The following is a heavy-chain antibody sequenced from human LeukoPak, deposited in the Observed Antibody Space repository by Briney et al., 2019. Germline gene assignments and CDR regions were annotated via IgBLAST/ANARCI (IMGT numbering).Heavy chain of an antibody. CDR3: ACLIAAADTDDY. J-gene: IGHJ4*02. V-gene: IGHV4-61*02. CDR2: IYTSGST. CDR1: GGSISSGNYF. D-gene: IGHD6-13*01. Sequence: SETLSLTCTVSGGSISSGNYFWSWIRQPAGKGLEWIGRIYTSGSTNYNPSLKSRVTISVDTSKNQFSLKLSSVTAADTAVYYCACLIAAADTDDYWGQGTLVTVSS.